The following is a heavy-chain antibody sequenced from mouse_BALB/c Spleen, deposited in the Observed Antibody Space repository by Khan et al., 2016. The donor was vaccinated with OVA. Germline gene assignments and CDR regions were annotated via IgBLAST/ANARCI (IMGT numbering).Heavy chain of an antibody. D-gene: IGHD4-1*01. CDR3: ATGTYYFDY. Sequence: VQLKESGPGLVKPSQSLSLTCTVTGYSITSDYAWNWIRQFPGNKLEWMGYISYSGSTSYNPSLKSRISITRDTSKNQFFLQLNSVTTEDTATYDCATGTYYFDYWGQGTTLTVSS. J-gene: IGHJ2*01. CDR2: ISYSGST. V-gene: IGHV3-2*02. CDR1: GYSITSDYA.